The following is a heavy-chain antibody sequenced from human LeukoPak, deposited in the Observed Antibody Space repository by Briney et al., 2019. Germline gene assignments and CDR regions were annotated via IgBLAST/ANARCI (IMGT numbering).Heavy chain of an antibody. J-gene: IGHJ4*02. CDR2: VYHNGET. D-gene: IGHD6-13*01. Sequence: PSETLSLTCTVSGYSITTNYYWAWIRQSPGTGLEWIGSVYHNGETYYNPSLKSRVIISVDTSKNEFSLRLTSVTAADTAVYYCARDGVYSSSWYYFDYWGQGTLVTVSS. CDR1: GYSITTNYY. CDR3: ARDGVYSSSWYYFDY. V-gene: IGHV4-38-2*02.